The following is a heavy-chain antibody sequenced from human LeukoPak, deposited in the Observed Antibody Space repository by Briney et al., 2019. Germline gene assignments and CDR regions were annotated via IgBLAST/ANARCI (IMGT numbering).Heavy chain of an antibody. J-gene: IGHJ4*02. CDR2: ISSNGGST. CDR3: ARGGGDSSGYYQREYYFDY. V-gene: IGHV3-64*01. D-gene: IGHD3-22*01. CDR1: GFTFSSHA. Sequence: GGSLRLSCAASGFTFSSHAMHWVRQAPGKGLEYVSAISSNGGSTYYANSVKGRFTISRDNSKNTLYLQMGSLRAEDMAVYYCARGGGDSSGYYQREYYFDYWGQGTLVTVSS.